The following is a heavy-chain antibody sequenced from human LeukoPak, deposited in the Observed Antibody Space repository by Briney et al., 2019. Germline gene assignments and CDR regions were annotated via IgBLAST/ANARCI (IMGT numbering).Heavy chain of an antibody. D-gene: IGHD3-22*01. Sequence: PGGSLRLSCAASEFSFSTYAMTWVRQAPGKGLQWVSTITASGGRTYYADSVKGRFTISRDNSKNTVYLQMDSLRAEDTALYYCSKDLGGGGGSLTMIVVVWGGFAFYIWGPGTMVTVSS. J-gene: IGHJ3*02. CDR2: ITASGGRT. CDR3: SKDLGGGGGSLTMIVVVWGGFAFYI. CDR1: EFSFSTYA. V-gene: IGHV3-23*01.